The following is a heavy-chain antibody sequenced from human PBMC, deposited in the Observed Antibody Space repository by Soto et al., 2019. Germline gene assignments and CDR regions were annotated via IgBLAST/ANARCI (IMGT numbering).Heavy chain of an antibody. CDR1: GGSIISYY. Sequence: PSETLSLTCTVSGGSIISYYWSWIRQPAGKGLEWIGRIYTSGSTNYNPSLKSRVTMSVDTSKNQFSLKLSSVTAADTAVYYCARDGRSYYDSIWFDPWGQGTLVTVSS. CDR2: IYTSGST. V-gene: IGHV4-4*07. J-gene: IGHJ5*02. CDR3: ARDGRSYYDSIWFDP. D-gene: IGHD3-22*01.